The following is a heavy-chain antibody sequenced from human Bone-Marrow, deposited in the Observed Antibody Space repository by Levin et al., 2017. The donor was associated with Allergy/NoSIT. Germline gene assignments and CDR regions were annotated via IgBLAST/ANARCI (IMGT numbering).Heavy chain of an antibody. CDR3: AKGLGYCSRSSCYEDY. D-gene: IGHD2-2*01. Sequence: GGSLRLSCAASGFTFSNYAMNWVRQAPGKGLEWVSVITDGGSTYYADSVKGGFTISRDNSKNTLYLQMNSLRAEDTAVYYCAKGLGYCSRSSCYEDYWGQGTLVTVSS. CDR2: ITDGGST. J-gene: IGHJ4*02. CDR1: GFTFSNYA. V-gene: IGHV3-23*01.